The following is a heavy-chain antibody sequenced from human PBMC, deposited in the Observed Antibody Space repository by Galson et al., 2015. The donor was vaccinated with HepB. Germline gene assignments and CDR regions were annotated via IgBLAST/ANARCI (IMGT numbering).Heavy chain of an antibody. D-gene: IGHD3-3*01. CDR2: ISPILGIP. CDR3: ARADDFWSGYRAAGTSRWFDS. Sequence: SVKVSCKASGDSFSIYAMSWVRQAPGQGLEWMGGISPILGIPNYAQKFQDRVTITADKSTGTAFMELSSLRSEDTAVYHCARADDFWSGYRAAGTSRWFDSWGQGTLVIVSS. J-gene: IGHJ5*01. V-gene: IGHV1-69*10. CDR1: GDSFSIYA.